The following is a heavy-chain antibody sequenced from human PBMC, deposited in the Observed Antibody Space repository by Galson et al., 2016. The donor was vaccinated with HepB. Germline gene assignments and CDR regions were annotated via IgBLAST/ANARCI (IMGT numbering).Heavy chain of an antibody. CDR1: GFTFSNYP. D-gene: IGHD4-23*01. Sequence: SLRLSCAASGFTFSNYPMNWVRQAPGKGLQWVSTIAARSDGSHYEDSVRGRFTISRDNSKNTLSLQMNNLGVEDTALYFCVRDNFADYWGQGTLVTVSS. J-gene: IGHJ4*02. CDR3: VRDNFADY. V-gene: IGHV3-23*01. CDR2: IAARSDGS.